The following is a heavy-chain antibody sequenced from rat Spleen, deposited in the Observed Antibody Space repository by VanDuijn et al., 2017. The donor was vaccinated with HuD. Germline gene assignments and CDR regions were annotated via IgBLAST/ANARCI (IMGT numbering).Heavy chain of an antibody. V-gene: IGHV5-22*01. CDR1: GFTFSDYN. Sequence: EVQLVESGGGLVQPGRSLKLSCAASGFTFSDYNMAWVRQSPKKGLEWITSISYYDFTPFYRDSVKGRFTISRDTAQNTLYLQMNSLRSEDTATYYCARGGFFRFWGQGVMVTVSS. D-gene: IGHD1-6*01. J-gene: IGHJ2*01. CDR3: ARGGFFRF. CDR2: ISYYDFTP.